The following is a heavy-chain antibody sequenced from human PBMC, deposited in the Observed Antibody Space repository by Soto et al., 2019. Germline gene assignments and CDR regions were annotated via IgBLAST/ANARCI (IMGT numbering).Heavy chain of an antibody. D-gene: IGHD3-10*01. CDR2: ISAYNGNT. CDR1: GYTFTSYG. Sequence: ASVKVSCKASGYTFTSYGISWVRQAPGQGLEWMGWISAYNGNTNYAQKLQGRGTMTTDTSTSTAYMELRSLRSDDTAVYYCARDLWCYGSGSPSDYMDVWGKGTTVTVSS. J-gene: IGHJ6*03. V-gene: IGHV1-18*01. CDR3: ARDLWCYGSGSPSDYMDV.